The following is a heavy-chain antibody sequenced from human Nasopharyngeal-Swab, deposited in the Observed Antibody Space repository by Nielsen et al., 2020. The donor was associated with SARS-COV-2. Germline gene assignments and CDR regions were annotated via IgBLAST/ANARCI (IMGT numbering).Heavy chain of an antibody. J-gene: IGHJ5*02. Sequence: GGSLRLSCAASGLGFSNYEMNWVRQAPGKGLEWISYISTTTATIYYAYSVKGRFTISRDNAKNSLYLQMNSLRAEDTAVYYCARDPYSRGIHWFDPWGQGTLVTVSS. V-gene: IGHV3-48*03. D-gene: IGHD6-19*01. CDR1: GLGFSNYE. CDR2: ISTTTATI. CDR3: ARDPYSRGIHWFDP.